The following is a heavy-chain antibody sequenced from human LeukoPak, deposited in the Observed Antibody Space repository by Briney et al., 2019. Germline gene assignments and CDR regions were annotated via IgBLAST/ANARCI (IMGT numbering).Heavy chain of an antibody. D-gene: IGHD3-16*02. CDR3: AKDSCVWGSYRYWFDY. J-gene: IGHJ4*02. CDR2: ISGSGGST. Sequence: GGSLRLSCAASGFTFSSYAMSWVRQAPGKGLEWVSAISGSGGSTYYADSVKGRFTISRDNSKNTLYLQMNSLRAEDTAVYYCAKDSCVWGSYRYWFDYWGQGTLVTVSS. V-gene: IGHV3-23*01. CDR1: GFTFSSYA.